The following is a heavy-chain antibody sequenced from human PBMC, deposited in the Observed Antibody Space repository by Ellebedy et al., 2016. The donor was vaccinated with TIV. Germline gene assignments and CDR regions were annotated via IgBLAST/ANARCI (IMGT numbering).Heavy chain of an antibody. J-gene: IGHJ1*01. V-gene: IGHV1-46*01. D-gene: IGHD2/OR15-2a*01. CDR1: GYTFSSYF. Sequence: AASVKVSCKASGYTFSSYFMHWVRQAPGQGLEWMGIINPSSGAVSYAEKFQGRVTMTRDTSTSTVYMELSSLTSEDTAFYYCARDFYELSAYFYGYFHHWGQGTLVTVSS. CDR3: ARDFYELSAYFYGYFHH. CDR2: INPSSGAV.